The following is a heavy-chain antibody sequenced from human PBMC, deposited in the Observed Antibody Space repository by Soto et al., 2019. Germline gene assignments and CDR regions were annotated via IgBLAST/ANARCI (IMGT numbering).Heavy chain of an antibody. Sequence: ASVKVSCKASGYTFTSYGISWVRQAPGQGLEWMGWISAYNGNTNYAQKLQGRVTMTTDTSTSTAYMELRSLRSGDTAVYYCAILWFGAQYYYYGMDVWGQGTTVTVSS. CDR3: AILWFGAQYYYYGMDV. CDR2: ISAYNGNT. V-gene: IGHV1-18*01. CDR1: GYTFTSYG. J-gene: IGHJ6*02. D-gene: IGHD3-10*01.